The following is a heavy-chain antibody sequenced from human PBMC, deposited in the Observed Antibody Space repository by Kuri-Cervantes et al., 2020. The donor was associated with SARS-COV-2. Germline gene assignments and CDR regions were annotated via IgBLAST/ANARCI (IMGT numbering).Heavy chain of an antibody. Sequence: ASVKVSCKASGYTFSNYGMNWVRQAPGQGLKWMGWINTNTGNSRYAQGFTGRYVFSLDTSGNTAYLQISGLKAEDTAIYFCARGKGLLSTLAADYWGQGTLVTVSS. J-gene: IGHJ4*02. CDR1: GYTFSNYG. CDR3: ARGKGLLSTLAADY. V-gene: IGHV7-4-1*02. D-gene: IGHD6-19*01. CDR2: INTNTGNS.